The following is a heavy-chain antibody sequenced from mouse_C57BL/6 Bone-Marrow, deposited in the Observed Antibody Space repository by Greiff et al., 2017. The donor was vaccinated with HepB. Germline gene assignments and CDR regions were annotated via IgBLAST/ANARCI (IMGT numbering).Heavy chain of an antibody. CDR3: ARSYCGSSGYFDV. CDR1: GYTFTGYW. V-gene: IGHV1-9*01. CDR2: ILTGSGST. J-gene: IGHJ1*03. D-gene: IGHD1-1*01. Sequence: VKLMESGAELMKPGASVKLSCKATGYTFTGYWIEWVKQRPGHGLEWIGEILTGSGSTNYNEKFKGKATFTADTSSNTAYMQLSSLTTEDSAIYYCARSYCGSSGYFDVWGTGTTVTVSS.